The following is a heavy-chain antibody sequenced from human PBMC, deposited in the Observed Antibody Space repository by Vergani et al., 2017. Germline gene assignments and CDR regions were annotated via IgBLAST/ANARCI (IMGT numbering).Heavy chain of an antibody. CDR1: GFTFSSYA. CDR3: AKETRMLTGYYRDL. D-gene: IGHD3-9*01. V-gene: IGHV3-23*04. Sequence: VQLVESGGGVVQPGGSLRLSCAASGFTFSSYAMSWVRQASGKGLEWVSGISGSGGSTNYGDSVKGRFSISRDNSKNTLYLQMNTLRAEDTAVYYCAKETRMLTGYYRDLWGQGTLVTVSS. CDR2: ISGSGGST. J-gene: IGHJ5*02.